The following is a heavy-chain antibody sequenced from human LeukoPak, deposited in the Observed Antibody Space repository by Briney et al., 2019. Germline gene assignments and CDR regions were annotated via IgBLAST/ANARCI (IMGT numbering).Heavy chain of an antibody. CDR2: IPYDGSNT. Sequence: GRSLRLSSAASGFTFSSYGMHWVRQAPGKGLEWVAVIPYDGSNTYYADSVKGRFTISRDNSKNMLYLQMNSLRAEDTAVYYCAKPYYYGSRSYMDYWGQGTLVTVSS. J-gene: IGHJ4*02. CDR1: GFTFSSYG. V-gene: IGHV3-30*18. D-gene: IGHD3-10*01. CDR3: AKPYYYGSRSYMDY.